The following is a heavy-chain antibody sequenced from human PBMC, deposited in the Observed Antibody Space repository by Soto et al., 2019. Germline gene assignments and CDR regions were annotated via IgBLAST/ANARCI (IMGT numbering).Heavy chain of an antibody. CDR1: GGTFSSYA. CDR2: IIPIFGTA. V-gene: IGHV1-69*06. J-gene: IGHJ6*02. CDR3: ARVPIGHSYGTHYYGMDV. Sequence: QVQLVQSGAEVKKPGSSVKVSCEASGGTFSSYALSWVRQVPGQGLEWMGGIIPIFGTANYAQKFQGRVTITADKSRTTAYMELNSLRSEDTAVYYCARVPIGHSYGTHYYGMDVWGQGTTVTVPS. D-gene: IGHD5-18*01.